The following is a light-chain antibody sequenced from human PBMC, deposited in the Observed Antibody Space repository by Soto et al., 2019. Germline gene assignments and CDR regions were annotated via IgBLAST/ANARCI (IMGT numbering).Light chain of an antibody. J-gene: IGLJ1*01. CDR2: EDN. Sequence: NFMLTQPHSVSNSPGKTITISCTGTGGKIASNYVQWYQQRPGSAPTPVIYEDNQRPSGVPDRFSASIDTSTNSASLVISGLKVEDEADYYCQSYETNAFYVFGTGTKLTVL. CDR1: GGKIASNY. V-gene: IGLV6-57*02. CDR3: QSYETNAFYV.